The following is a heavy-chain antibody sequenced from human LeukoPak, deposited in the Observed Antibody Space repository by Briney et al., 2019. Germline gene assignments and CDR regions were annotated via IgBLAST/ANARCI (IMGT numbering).Heavy chain of an antibody. CDR3: ARFVSGDYADPPLD. J-gene: IGHJ4*02. Sequence: GGSLRLSCAASGFTFSSYSMNWVRQAPGKGLEWVSSISSSSSYIYYADSVKGRFTISRDNAKNSLYLQMNSLRAEDTAVYYCARFVSGDYADPPLDWGQGTLVTVSS. V-gene: IGHV3-21*01. CDR1: GFTFSSYS. CDR2: ISSSSSYI. D-gene: IGHD4-17*01.